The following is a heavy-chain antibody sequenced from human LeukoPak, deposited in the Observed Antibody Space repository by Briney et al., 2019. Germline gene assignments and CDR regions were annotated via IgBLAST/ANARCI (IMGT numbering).Heavy chain of an antibody. CDR2: LAYDASLV. V-gene: IGHV3-30*02. CDR3: AKKGGSWNYFDS. CDR1: GFTFSIYG. J-gene: IGHJ4*02. D-gene: IGHD6-13*01. Sequence: GGSLRLSCVASGFTFSIYGMHWVRQAPGKGREWVAYLAYDASLVDYTNSVKGRFTISRDNSKNTLFLQMNSLRPEDTAVYYCAKKGGSWNYFDSWGQGTLVTVSS.